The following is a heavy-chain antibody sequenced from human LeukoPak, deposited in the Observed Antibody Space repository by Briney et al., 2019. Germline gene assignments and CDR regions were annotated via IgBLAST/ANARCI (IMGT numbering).Heavy chain of an antibody. V-gene: IGHV1-2*02. CDR3: ARADYGSGPLDY. CDR2: INPNSGGT. J-gene: IGHJ4*02. CDR1: GYTFTGYY. D-gene: IGHD3-10*01. Sequence: ASVKVSCKASGYTFTGYYMHWVRQAPGQGLEWMGWINPNSGGTNYAQKFQGRVTKTRDTSISTAYMELSRLRSDDTAVYYCARADYGSGPLDYWGQGTLVTVSS.